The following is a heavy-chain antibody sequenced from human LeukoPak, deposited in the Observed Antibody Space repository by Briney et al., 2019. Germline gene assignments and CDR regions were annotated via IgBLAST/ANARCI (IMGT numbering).Heavy chain of an antibody. CDR2: IYYSGST. J-gene: IGHJ4*02. CDR3: ARLVLWFGEPTLDY. V-gene: IGHV4-59*12. D-gene: IGHD3-10*01. Sequence: SETLSLTCTVSGGSISSYYWSWIRQPPGKGLEWIGYIYYSGSTNYNPSLKSRVTISVDTSKNQFSLKLSSVTAADTAVYYCARLVLWFGEPTLDYWGQGTLVTVSS. CDR1: GGSISSYY.